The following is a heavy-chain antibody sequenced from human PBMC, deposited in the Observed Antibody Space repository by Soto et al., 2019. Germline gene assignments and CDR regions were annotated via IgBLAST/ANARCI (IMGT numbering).Heavy chain of an antibody. D-gene: IGHD6-13*01. CDR2: SHQSGNT. CDR3: ATRDSSRFY. Sequence: QVQLQESGPGLVKPSGTLSLTCAVSGVSMSSHDWWTWVRQPPGKGLEWIGESHQSGNTNYNSSLESRVTISVDKSKHQFSLKLTSVTVADTAVYHCATRDSSRFYWGQGTLVTVSS. CDR1: GVSMSSHDW. V-gene: IGHV4-4*02. J-gene: IGHJ4*02.